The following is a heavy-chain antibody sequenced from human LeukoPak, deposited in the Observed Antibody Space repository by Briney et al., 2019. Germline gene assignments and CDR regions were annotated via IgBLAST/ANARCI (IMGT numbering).Heavy chain of an antibody. CDR3: ARQRLLWFGESNSRLDY. J-gene: IGHJ4*02. CDR2: IYYSGST. Sequence: PSETPSLTCTVSGGSISSYYWNWIRQPPGKGLEWIGYIYYSGSTNYNPSLKSRVTMSVDTSKNQFSLKLTSVTAADTAVYYCARQRLLWFGESNSRLDYWGQGTLVTVSS. V-gene: IGHV4-59*08. D-gene: IGHD3-10*01. CDR1: GGSISSYY.